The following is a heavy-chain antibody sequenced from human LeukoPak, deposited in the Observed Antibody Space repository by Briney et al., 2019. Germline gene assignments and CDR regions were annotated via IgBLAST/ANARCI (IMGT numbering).Heavy chain of an antibody. V-gene: IGHV3-73*01. CDR2: IRSKANSYAT. D-gene: IGHD1-26*01. CDR3: TRRVRSGSEFDY. CDR1: GFTFSGSA. J-gene: IGHJ4*02. Sequence: GGSLRLSCAASGFTFSGSAMHWVRQASGKGLEWVGRIRSKANSYATAYAASVKGRFTISRDDSKNTAYLQMNSLKTEDTAVYYCTRRVRSGSEFDYWGQGTLVTVSS.